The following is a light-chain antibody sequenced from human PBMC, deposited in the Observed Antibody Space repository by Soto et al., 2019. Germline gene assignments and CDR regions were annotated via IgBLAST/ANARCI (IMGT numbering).Light chain of an antibody. CDR1: QTVSHW. V-gene: IGKV1-5*01. J-gene: IGKJ1*01. Sequence: DIHLTQSPSTLSASVGNRVTITCGASQTVSHWLAWYQQKPGKAPKLLIFDASSLENGVPSRFSGSGSGTEFTLTITGLQPDDFATYYCQQYNTYWTFGQGTKVDIK. CDR3: QQYNTYWT. CDR2: DAS.